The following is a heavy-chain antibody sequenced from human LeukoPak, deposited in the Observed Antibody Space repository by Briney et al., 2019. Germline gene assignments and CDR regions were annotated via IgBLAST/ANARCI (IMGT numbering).Heavy chain of an antibody. J-gene: IGHJ6*03. CDR2: ISTSGGTT. CDR3: ARVRGYYYMDV. D-gene: IGHD3-10*01. Sequence: PGGSLRLSCAGSGFTFSSYEMSWVRQAPAKGLAWVSYISTSGGTTYYADSVKGRGTISRDIAENSLYLQMNSLRGEDTAVYYCARVRGYYYMDVWGKGTTVTVSS. CDR1: GFTFSSYE. V-gene: IGHV3-48*03.